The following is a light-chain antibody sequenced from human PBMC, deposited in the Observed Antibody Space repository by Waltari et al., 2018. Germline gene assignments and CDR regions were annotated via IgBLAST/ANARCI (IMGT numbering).Light chain of an antibody. CDR1: QSVLYSSNNNNY. V-gene: IGKV4-1*01. Sequence: DIVSTQSPDPLAASLGERATINYKSSQSVLYSSNNNNYLAWYQQIPGQPPKLLIYWASTRESGVPDRFSGSGSGTDFTLTISSLQAEDVAVYYCQQYYSPPWTFGQGTKVEIK. J-gene: IGKJ1*01. CDR2: WAS. CDR3: QQYYSPPWT.